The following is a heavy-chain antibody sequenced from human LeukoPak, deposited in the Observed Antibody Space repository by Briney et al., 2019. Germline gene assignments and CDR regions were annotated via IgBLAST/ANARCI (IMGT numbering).Heavy chain of an antibody. V-gene: IGHV4-38-2*01. CDR3: ARHPLRVVVIND. D-gene: IGHD3-22*01. CDR2: IYHSGST. J-gene: IGHJ4*02. CDR1: GYSISSGYY. Sequence: PSETLSLTCAVSGYSISSGYYWGWIRQPPGKGLEWIGSIYHSGSTYYNPSLKSRVTISVDKSKNQFSLKLSSVTAADTAVYYCARHPLRVVVINDWGLGTLVTVSS.